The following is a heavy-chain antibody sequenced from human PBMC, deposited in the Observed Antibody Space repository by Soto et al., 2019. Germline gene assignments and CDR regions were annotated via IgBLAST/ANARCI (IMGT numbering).Heavy chain of an antibody. J-gene: IGHJ4*02. CDR2: IKPDGTEI. V-gene: IGHV3-7*05. Sequence: GGSLRLSCAASGFTCSTCLMSWVRQAPGLGLQGVANIKPDGTEIYYVDSVQGRFTISRDNAKTSLYLQMNSLSAEDTAVYYCTSFAMANFWGQGIRVTVS. CDR1: GFTCSTCL. D-gene: IGHD2-8*01. CDR3: TSFAMANF.